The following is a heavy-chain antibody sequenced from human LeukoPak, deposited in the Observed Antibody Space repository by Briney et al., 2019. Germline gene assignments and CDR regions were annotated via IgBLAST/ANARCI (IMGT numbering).Heavy chain of an antibody. D-gene: IGHD4-23*01. CDR2: ISAYNGNT. CDR1: GYTFTSYD. J-gene: IGHJ6*03. Sequence: ASVKVSCKASGYTFTSYDINWVRQAPGQGLEWMGWISAYNGNTNYAQKFQGRVTMTTDTSTSTAYMELSSLRSEDTAVYYCAMDYGGNSSQYYYYYMDVWGKGTTVTISS. CDR3: AMDYGGNSSQYYYYYMDV. V-gene: IGHV1-18*01.